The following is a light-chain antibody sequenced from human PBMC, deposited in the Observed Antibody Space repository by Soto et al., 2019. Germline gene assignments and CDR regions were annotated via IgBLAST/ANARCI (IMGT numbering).Light chain of an antibody. CDR3: QQYNNWPPLT. CDR1: QSVSTK. V-gene: IGKV3-15*01. CDR2: GAS. J-gene: IGKJ4*01. Sequence: EIVMTQSPATLSVSPGERATLSCRASQSVSTKLAWYQQKPGQAPRLLMYGASTRAAGIPARFSGSGSGTELTLTISSLQSEDFAVYYCQQYNNWPPLTFGGGTKVDIK.